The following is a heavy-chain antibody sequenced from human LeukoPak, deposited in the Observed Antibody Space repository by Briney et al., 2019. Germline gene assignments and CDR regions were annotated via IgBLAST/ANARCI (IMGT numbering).Heavy chain of an antibody. CDR3: ARVLIAAADLLDY. V-gene: IGHV1-8*01. Sequence: ASVKVSCKASGYTFSSFDINWVRQAPGQGLEWMGWMNPNSGNTGYAQKFQGRVTMTRNTSISTAYMELSSLRSEDTAVYYCARVLIAAADLLDYWGQGTLVTVSS. J-gene: IGHJ4*02. D-gene: IGHD6-13*01. CDR2: MNPNSGNT. CDR1: GYTFSSFD.